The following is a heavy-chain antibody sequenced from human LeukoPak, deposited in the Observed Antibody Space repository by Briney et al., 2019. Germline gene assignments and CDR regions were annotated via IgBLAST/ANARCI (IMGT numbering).Heavy chain of an antibody. CDR3: ARDPAYSALDI. Sequence: QPGGSLRLSCAASGFTFSNSYMSWVRQAPGKGLEWVAIINPDGSQRSFVDSVKGRFAISRDNAKNSLYLQMNSLSAEDTAVYYCARDPAYSALDIWGQGTTVTVSS. J-gene: IGHJ3*02. CDR1: GFTFSNSY. CDR2: INPDGSQR. D-gene: IGHD5-18*01. V-gene: IGHV3-7*01.